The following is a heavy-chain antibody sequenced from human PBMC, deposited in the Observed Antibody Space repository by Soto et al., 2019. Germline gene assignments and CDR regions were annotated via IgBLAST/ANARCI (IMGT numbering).Heavy chain of an antibody. Sequence: SETLSLTCAVSGVSITTSGFSWIWVRQPIGKGLEWIGYIYPSGTIFLSPSLNSRVTISMDTSSNQFSLSLTSVTAADTAIYYCATYTAYAKYYFDHWGRGALVTVSS. CDR2: IYPSGTI. CDR3: ATYTAYAKYYFDH. CDR1: GVSITTSGFS. V-gene: IGHV4-30-2*01. D-gene: IGHD5-12*01. J-gene: IGHJ4*02.